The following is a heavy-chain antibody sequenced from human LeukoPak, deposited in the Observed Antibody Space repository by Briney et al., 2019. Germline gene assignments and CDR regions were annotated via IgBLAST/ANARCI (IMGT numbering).Heavy chain of an antibody. CDR1: GFIFSSYW. CDR3: ARGVEPLAANTLAY. CDR2: IRQDGSEK. J-gene: IGHJ4*02. Sequence: GGSLRLSCTASGFIFSSYWMTWVRQAPGKGLEWVANIRQDGSEKNFVDSVKGRFTISRDNAKNSLYLQMNTLTAEDTAVYYCARGVEPLAANTLAYWGQGTLVTVSS. D-gene: IGHD1-14*01. V-gene: IGHV3-7*01.